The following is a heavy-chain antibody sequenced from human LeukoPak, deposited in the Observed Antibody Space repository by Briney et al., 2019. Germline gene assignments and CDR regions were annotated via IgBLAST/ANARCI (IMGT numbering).Heavy chain of an antibody. J-gene: IGHJ5*02. D-gene: IGHD3-16*01. CDR3: ARHYGP. CDR1: GESFSNYF. CDR2: INHSGST. Sequence: SETLSLTCAVYGESFSNYFWSWIRQPPGKGPDWIGEINHSGSTNYNPSLKSRVTVSVDTAKNQVSLKLTSVTAADTAVYYCARHYGPWGQGTLVTVSS. V-gene: IGHV4-34*01.